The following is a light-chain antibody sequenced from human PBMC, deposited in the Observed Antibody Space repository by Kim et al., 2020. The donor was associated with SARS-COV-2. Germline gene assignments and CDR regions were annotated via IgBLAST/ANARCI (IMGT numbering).Light chain of an antibody. CDR3: XXYGSXPHT. V-gene: IGKV3-20*01. Sequence: EIVLTQSPGTLSLSPGERATXSCRAXXSVXSSYLAWYQQKPGQAPRLLIYGASSRATGIPDRFSGSGSGTDFTLTVSRLEXEDFAVYYCXXYGSXPHTFGQGXXLXI. J-gene: IGKJ2*01. CDR1: XSVXSSY. CDR2: GAS.